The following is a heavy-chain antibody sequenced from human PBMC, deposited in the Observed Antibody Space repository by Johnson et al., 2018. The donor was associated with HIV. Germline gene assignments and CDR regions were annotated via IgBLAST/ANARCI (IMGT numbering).Heavy chain of an antibody. CDR1: GFTVSSNY. D-gene: IGHD6-19*01. J-gene: IGHJ3*02. CDR3: ARVPYSSGWYSAFDI. CDR2: LYSGGST. V-gene: IGHV3-66*01. Sequence: VHLVEYGGGLVQPGGSLRLSCAASGFTVSSNYMTWVRQAPGKGLEWVSILYSGGSTYYADSVKGRFTIFRDNSKNTLYLQMNSLRAEDTAVYYCARVPYSSGWYSAFDIWGQGTMVTVSS.